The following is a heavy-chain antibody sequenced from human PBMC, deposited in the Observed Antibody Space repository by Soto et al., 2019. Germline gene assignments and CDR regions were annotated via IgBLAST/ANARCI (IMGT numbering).Heavy chain of an antibody. CDR1: GGSISSGAYY. D-gene: IGHD2-15*01. J-gene: IGHJ5*02. Sequence: QVQLQESGPGLVKPSQTLSLTCTVSGGSISSGAYYWSWIRQPPGKGLEWIGYIYYSGSTYYNPSLKSRVTISVDTSKNQFSLKLSSVTAADTAVYYCARGSKWDCSGGSCAWFDPWGQGTLVTVSS. CDR3: ARGSKWDCSGGSCAWFDP. V-gene: IGHV4-30-4*01. CDR2: IYYSGST.